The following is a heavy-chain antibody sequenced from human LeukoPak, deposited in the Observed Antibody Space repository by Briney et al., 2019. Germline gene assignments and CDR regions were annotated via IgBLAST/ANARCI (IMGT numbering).Heavy chain of an antibody. V-gene: IGHV1-69*01. Sequence: SVKVSCKASGGTFSSYAISWVRQAPGQGLEWMGGIIPIFGTANYARKFQGRVTITADESTSTAYMELSSLRSEDTAVYYCARDYYDSSGYGNLDYWGQGTLVTVSS. CDR3: ARDYYDSSGYGNLDY. D-gene: IGHD3-22*01. J-gene: IGHJ4*02. CDR1: GGTFSSYA. CDR2: IIPIFGTA.